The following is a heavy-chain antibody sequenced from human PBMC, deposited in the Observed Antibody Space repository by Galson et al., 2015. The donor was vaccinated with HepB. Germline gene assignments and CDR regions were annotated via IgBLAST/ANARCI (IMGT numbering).Heavy chain of an antibody. Sequence: SLRLSCAASGFTFSSHAMNWVRQAPGKGLEWISGINSDGSGPNHADSVRGRFTISRDNSRNTLYLQMNSLRVEDTAVYHCATRDWGLVPGVWGQGNLVTVSS. D-gene: IGHD2-21*01. V-gene: IGHV3-23*01. CDR3: ATRDWGLVPGV. J-gene: IGHJ4*02. CDR1: GFTFSSHA. CDR2: INSDGSGP.